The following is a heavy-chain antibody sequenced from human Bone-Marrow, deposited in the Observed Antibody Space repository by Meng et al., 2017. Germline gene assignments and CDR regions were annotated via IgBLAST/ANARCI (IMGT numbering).Heavy chain of an antibody. V-gene: IGHV3-48*03. CDR1: GFTFSSYE. D-gene: IGHD6-19*01. CDR2: ISTSGSTI. CDR3: AREESSGWYAFDI. Sequence: SCAASGFTFSSYEMHWLRQAPGKGLEWASYISTSGSTIYYADSVKGRFTISRDNAKNSLYLQMNSLRAEDTAVYYCAREESSGWYAFDIWGQGTMVTVSS. J-gene: IGHJ3*02.